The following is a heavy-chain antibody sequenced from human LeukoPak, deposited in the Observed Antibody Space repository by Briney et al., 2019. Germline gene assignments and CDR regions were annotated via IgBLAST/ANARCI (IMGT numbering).Heavy chain of an antibody. CDR3: ASGGTSYGRLFDI. CDR1: GYTFTSYD. D-gene: IGHD5-18*01. V-gene: IGHV1-2*02. Sequence: GASVKVSCKASGYTFTSYDINWVRQATGQGLEWMGWINPNSGGTNYAQKFQGRVTMTRDTSISTAYMELSRLRSDDTAVYYCASGGTSYGRLFDIWGQGTMVTVSS. CDR2: INPNSGGT. J-gene: IGHJ3*02.